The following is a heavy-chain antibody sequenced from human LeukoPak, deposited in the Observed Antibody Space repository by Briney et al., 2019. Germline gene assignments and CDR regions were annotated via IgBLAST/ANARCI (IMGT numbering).Heavy chain of an antibody. V-gene: IGHV3-30*18. CDR1: GFTFSSYG. Sequence: GGSLRLSCAASGFTFSSYGMHWVRQAPGKGLEWVAVISYDGSNKYYADSVKGRFTISRDNSKNTLYLQMNSLRAEDTAVYYCAKDDSRGMATIQSYFYYWGQGTLVTVSS. CDR2: ISYDGSNK. J-gene: IGHJ4*02. D-gene: IGHD5-24*01. CDR3: AKDDSRGMATIQSYFYY.